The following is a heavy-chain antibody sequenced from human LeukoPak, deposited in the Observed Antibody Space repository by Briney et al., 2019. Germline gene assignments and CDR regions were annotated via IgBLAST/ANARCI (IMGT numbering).Heavy chain of an antibody. D-gene: IGHD2-8*01. CDR3: AKQSYARSLGE. CDR2: TNSGGTST. CDR1: GGAFSDFS. V-gene: IGHV3-23*01. Sequence: GGSLRLFCATAGGAFSDFSMSWGRQAPGKGLEGRSTTNSGGTSTYYAESVKGRFTISRDNSKNTLYLQMSSLRVEDTAVYYCAKQSYARSLGEGGPGTLVSVSS. J-gene: IGHJ4*02.